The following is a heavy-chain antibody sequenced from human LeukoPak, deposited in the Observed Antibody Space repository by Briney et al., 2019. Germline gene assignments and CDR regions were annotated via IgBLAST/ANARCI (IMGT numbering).Heavy chain of an antibody. V-gene: IGHV4-4*02. CDR2: IYRSGIT. CDR1: GASLSSYNC. J-gene: IGHJ4*02. CDR3: ARGASTVTGYFDY. Sequence: SETLSLTCAVSGASLSSYNCWGWVRQSPGKVLEWIGEIYRSGITNYNPSLKSRVTISVDKSKNQFSLKLNSVTAADTAMYYCARGASTVTGYFDYWGQGTLVTVSS. D-gene: IGHD4-17*01.